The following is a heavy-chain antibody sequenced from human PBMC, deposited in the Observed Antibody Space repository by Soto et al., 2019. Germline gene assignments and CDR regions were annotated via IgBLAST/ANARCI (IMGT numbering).Heavy chain of an antibody. D-gene: IGHD3-22*01. J-gene: IGHJ4*02. CDR3: ARTNYYDSSGYPDY. CDR1: GGSISSGGYY. CDR2: IYYSGST. V-gene: IGHV4-31*03. Sequence: SETLSLTCTVSGGSISSGGYYWSWIRQHPGKGLEWIGYIYYSGSTYYNPSLKSRVTISVDTSKNQFSLKLSSVTAADTAVYYCARTNYYDSSGYPDYWGQGTLVTVSS.